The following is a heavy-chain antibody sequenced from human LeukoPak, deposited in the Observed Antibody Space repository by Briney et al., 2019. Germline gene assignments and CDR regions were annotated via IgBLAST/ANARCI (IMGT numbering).Heavy chain of an antibody. V-gene: IGHV4-59*01. CDR1: GGSISGYY. CDR3: ARDNGYPTGFDY. J-gene: IGHJ4*02. CDR2: IYYSGST. Sequence: SETLSLTCSVSGGSISGYYWSWIRQPPGKGLEWIGPIYYSGSTNYNPSPKSRVAISVDTSKNQFSLKLSSVTAADTAVYYCARDNGYPTGFDYWGQGTLVTVSS. D-gene: IGHD5-24*01.